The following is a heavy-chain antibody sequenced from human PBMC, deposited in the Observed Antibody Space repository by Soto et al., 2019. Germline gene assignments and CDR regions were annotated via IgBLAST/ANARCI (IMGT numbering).Heavy chain of an antibody. CDR3: ARLISGDGYNYDIGWFDP. D-gene: IGHD2-21*01. Sequence: GASVNVYCKASGGTFSSYAISWVRQAPGQGLEWMGGIIPIFGTANYAQKFQGRVTITADESTSTAYMELSSLRSEDTAVYYCARLISGDGYNYDIGWFDPWGQGTLVTVSS. CDR2: IIPIFGTA. CDR1: GGTFSSYA. J-gene: IGHJ5*02. V-gene: IGHV1-69*13.